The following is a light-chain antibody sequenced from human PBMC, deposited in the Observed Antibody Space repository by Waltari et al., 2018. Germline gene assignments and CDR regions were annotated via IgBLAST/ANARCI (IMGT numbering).Light chain of an antibody. CDR1: QSCSYQ. Sequence: DIHMTQSPSTLSASVGDRVTITCRASQSCSYQLAWYQQKPGKAPNLLIYKATTLQSGVPSRFSGSGSGTEFTLTISSLQPDDFATYYCQQYKTYPFSFGQGTKLEIK. CDR2: KAT. CDR3: QQYKTYPFS. J-gene: IGKJ2*03. V-gene: IGKV1-5*03.